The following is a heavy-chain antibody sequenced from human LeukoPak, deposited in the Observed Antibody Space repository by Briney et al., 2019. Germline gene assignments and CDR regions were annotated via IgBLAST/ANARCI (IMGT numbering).Heavy chain of an antibody. CDR2: IYYDGSNI. D-gene: IGHD1-1*01. CDR1: GFTFSSYW. Sequence: GGSLRLSCAASGFTFSSYWMSWVRQAPGKGLEWVAFIYYDGSNIYYADYVKGRFTISRDISKNTLYLQMDSLRAEDTAIYYCARDWKTNSFDYWGQGTLVTVSS. V-gene: IGHV3-33*08. J-gene: IGHJ4*02. CDR3: ARDWKTNSFDY.